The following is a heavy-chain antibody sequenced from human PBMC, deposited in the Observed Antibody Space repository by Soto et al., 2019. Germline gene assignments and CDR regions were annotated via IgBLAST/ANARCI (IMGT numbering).Heavy chain of an antibody. D-gene: IGHD3-3*01. CDR3: AKPVARFLEWFVSLGYYYGMDV. V-gene: IGHV3-23*01. CDR2: ISGSGGST. J-gene: IGHJ6*02. CDR1: GFTFSSYA. Sequence: EVQLLESGGGLVQPGGSLRLSCAASGFTFSSYAMSWVRQAPGKGLEWVSAISGSGGSTYYADSVKGRFTISRDNSKNTLYLQMNSLRAEDTAVYYCAKPVARFLEWFVSLGYYYGMDVWGQGTTVTVSS.